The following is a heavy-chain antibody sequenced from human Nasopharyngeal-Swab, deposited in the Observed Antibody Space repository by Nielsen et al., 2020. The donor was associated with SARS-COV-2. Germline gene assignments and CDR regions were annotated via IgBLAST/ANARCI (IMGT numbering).Heavy chain of an antibody. Sequence: ASVKVSCKASGYTFTGYYMHWVLQAPGQGLEWMGRINPNSGGTNYAQKFQGRVTMTRDTSISTAYMELSRLRSDDTAVYYCARDYYGSGSSYFDYWGQGTLVTVSS. D-gene: IGHD3-10*01. CDR1: GYTFTGYY. CDR2: INPNSGGT. V-gene: IGHV1-2*06. CDR3: ARDYYGSGSSYFDY. J-gene: IGHJ4*02.